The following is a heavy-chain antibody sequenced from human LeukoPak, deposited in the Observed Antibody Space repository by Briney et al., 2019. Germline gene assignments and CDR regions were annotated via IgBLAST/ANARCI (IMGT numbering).Heavy chain of an antibody. D-gene: IGHD6-13*01. CDR3: AREGGGSSWYAY. CDR2: IYYSGST. J-gene: IGHJ4*02. CDR1: GGSISSYY. Sequence: SETLSLTCTVSGGSISSYYWSWIRQPAGKGLEWIGYIYYSGSTNYNPSLKSRVTISVDTSKNQFSLKLSSVTAADTAVYYCAREGGGSSWYAYWGQGTLVTVSS. V-gene: IGHV4-59*01.